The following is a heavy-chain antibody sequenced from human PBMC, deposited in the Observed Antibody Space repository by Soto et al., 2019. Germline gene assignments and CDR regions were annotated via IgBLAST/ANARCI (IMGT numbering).Heavy chain of an antibody. J-gene: IGHJ3*01. D-gene: IGHD1-1*01. Sequence: GGSLLISCAAPGLTIRGKKDVAWVRKAPGKGLEWVSALYDLDGSFYAASVKGRFTTSSDSSKTTVYLRMNDLRPDDTAVYYCATWHEREHAYDVWGQGTTVTVSS. CDR2: LYDLDGS. CDR3: ATWHEREHAYDV. V-gene: IGHV3-53*01. CDR1: GLTIRGKKD.